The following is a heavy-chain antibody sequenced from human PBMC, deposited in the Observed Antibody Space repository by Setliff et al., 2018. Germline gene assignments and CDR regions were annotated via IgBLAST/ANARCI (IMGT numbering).Heavy chain of an antibody. CDR2: IYYSGST. V-gene: IGHV4-61*10. J-gene: IGHJ4*02. D-gene: IGHD3-3*01. CDR3: ARGYYNFLSGYYTPYYFDY. CDR1: GGSISSGSYY. Sequence: SETLSLTCSVSGGSISSGSYYWTWIRQPAGKGLEWIGHIYYSGSTNYNPSLKSRVTISFNTSKNQFSLKLSSVTAADTAVYFCARGYYNFLSGYYTPYYFDYWGQGTLVTVSS.